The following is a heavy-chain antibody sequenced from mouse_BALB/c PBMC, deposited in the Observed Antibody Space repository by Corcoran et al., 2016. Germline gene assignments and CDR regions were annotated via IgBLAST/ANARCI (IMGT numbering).Heavy chain of an antibody. V-gene: IGHV4-1*02. J-gene: IGHJ2*01. CDR3: ARPGRTTSFVD. Sequence: EVKLLESGGGLVQPGGSLKLSCAASGFDFSRYWMSWVRQAPGKGLEWIGEINPDSSTINYTPSLKDKFIISRDNAKNTLDLQMSKVRSEDTALYYCARPGRTTSFVDGGQGTTLTVSS. D-gene: IGHD2-1*01. CDR2: INPDSSTI. CDR1: GFDFSRYW.